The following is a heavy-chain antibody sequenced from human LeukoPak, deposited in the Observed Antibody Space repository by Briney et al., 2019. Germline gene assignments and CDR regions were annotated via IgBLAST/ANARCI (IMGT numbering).Heavy chain of an antibody. D-gene: IGHD3-16*02. J-gene: IGHJ4*02. CDR1: GYTFTVDY. V-gene: IGHV1-2*02. CDR3: ARLNDYVWGSYRYWPHFDY. Sequence: GASVKVSCKASGYTFTVDYMHWVRQAPGQGLEWMGWINPNSGGTNYAQKFQGRVTMTRDTSISTAYMELSRLRSDDTAVYYCARLNDYVWGSYRYWPHFDYWGQGTLVTVSS. CDR2: INPNSGGT.